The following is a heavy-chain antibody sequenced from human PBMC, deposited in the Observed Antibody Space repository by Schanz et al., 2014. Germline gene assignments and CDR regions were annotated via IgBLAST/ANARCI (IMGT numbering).Heavy chain of an antibody. CDR3: AKDQLANYRGSGYNWFDP. V-gene: IGHV3-30*02. CDR2: IRFDGSDK. CDR1: GFVFSSYG. J-gene: IGHJ5*02. Sequence: QVQLVESGGGVVQPGGSLRLSCAASGFVFSSYGMHWVRQAPGKGLEWVTFIRFDGSDKYYADSVKGRFSVSRDNSKNTLYLQMNSLRADDTAVYYCAKDQLANYRGSGYNWFDPWGQGTLVTVSS. D-gene: IGHD3-10*01.